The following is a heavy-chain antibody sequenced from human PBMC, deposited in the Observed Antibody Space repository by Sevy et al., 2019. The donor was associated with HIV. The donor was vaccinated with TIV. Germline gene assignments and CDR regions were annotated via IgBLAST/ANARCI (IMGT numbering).Heavy chain of an antibody. V-gene: IGHV4-38-2*02. CDR2: IYHDGST. CDR3: SSFGRLIMINDDTFEI. D-gene: IGHD3-9*01. Sequence: SETLSLTCTVSGYSISSAYSWGWIRQPPGKGLEWIANIYHDGSTYYNPSLNSRVTISIDTSKNQFSLKLSSVTAADTTVYYCSSFGRLIMINDDTFEIWGQGTMVTVSS. CDR1: GYSISSAYS. J-gene: IGHJ3*02.